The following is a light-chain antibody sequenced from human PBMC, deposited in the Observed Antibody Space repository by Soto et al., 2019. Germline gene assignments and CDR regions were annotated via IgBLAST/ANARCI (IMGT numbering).Light chain of an antibody. CDR3: QVWDSSSDHPV. Sequence: SYELTQPPSVSVAPGKKARITCGGNNIGSKSVHWYQQKPGQAPVLVIYYDSDRPSGIPERFSGSNSGNTATLTISRVEAGDEADYYCQVWDSSSDHPVFGGGTKLNVL. J-gene: IGLJ3*02. CDR2: YDS. V-gene: IGLV3-21*04. CDR1: NIGSKS.